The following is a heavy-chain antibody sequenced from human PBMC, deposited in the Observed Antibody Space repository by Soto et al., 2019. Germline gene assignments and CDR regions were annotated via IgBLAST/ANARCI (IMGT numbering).Heavy chain of an antibody. Sequence: PSETLSLTCTVSGGSISSYYWSWIRQPPGKGLEWIGYIYDSGSTKYNPSLNSRVTISMDTSRHQFSLKLSFTTAADTAICYCASIPRENIFGWFDSWGQGSLVTVSS. CDR1: GGSISSYY. D-gene: IGHD3-3*02. V-gene: IGHV4-59*01. CDR2: IYDSGST. CDR3: ASIPRENIFGWFDS. J-gene: IGHJ5*01.